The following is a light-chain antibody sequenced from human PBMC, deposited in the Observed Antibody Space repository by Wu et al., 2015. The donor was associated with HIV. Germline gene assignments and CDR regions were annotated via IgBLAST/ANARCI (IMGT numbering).Light chain of an antibody. CDR3: QQSYSTPCT. CDR1: QSISSY. CDR2: AAS. V-gene: IGKV1-39*01. J-gene: IGKJ2*01. Sequence: DIQMTQSPSSLSASVGDRVTITCRASQSISSYLNWYQQKPGKAPKLLIYAASSLQSGVPSRFSGSGSGTDFTLTISSLQPEDFATYYCQQSYSTPCTFGQGTKLE.